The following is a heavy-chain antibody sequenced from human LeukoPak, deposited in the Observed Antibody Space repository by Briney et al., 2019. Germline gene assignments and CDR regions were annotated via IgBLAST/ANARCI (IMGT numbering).Heavy chain of an antibody. J-gene: IGHJ3*02. CDR3: ASPYYYDSSGYYYSNDAFDI. V-gene: IGHV3-23*01. CDR1: GFTLSNYG. D-gene: IGHD3-22*01. Sequence: GGSLRLSCAASGFTLSNYGMSWVRQAPGKGLEWVSAISGSGGSTYYADSVKGRFTISRDNSKNTLYLQMNSLRAEDTAVYYCASPYYYDSSGYYYSNDAFDIWGQGTMVTVSS. CDR2: ISGSGGST.